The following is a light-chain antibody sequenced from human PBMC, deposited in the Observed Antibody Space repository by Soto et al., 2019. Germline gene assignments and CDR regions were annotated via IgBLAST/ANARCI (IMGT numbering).Light chain of an antibody. CDR2: DVS. Sequence: ELVLTRSPATLSLSPGERVTLSCRASQSVSNSLAWYQQKPGQPPRLLIYDVSNRATGIPARFSGSGSGTDFTLTITSLEPEDFAVYFCHQRYNWPRVTLGQGTRLEI. CDR1: QSVSNS. J-gene: IGKJ5*01. CDR3: HQRYNWPRVT. V-gene: IGKV3-11*01.